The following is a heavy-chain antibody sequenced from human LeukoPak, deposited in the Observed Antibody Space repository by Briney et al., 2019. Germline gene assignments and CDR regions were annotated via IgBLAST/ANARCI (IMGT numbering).Heavy chain of an antibody. CDR2: ISWNSGSI. V-gene: IGHV3-9*01. CDR1: GFTFDDYA. CDR3: ARDQACSGGSCYSGGWFDP. Sequence: GGSLRLSCAASGFTFDDYAMHWVRQAPGKGLKWVSGISWNSGSIGYADSVKGRFTISRDNAKNSLYLQMNSLRAEDTAVYYCARDQACSGGSCYSGGWFDPWGQGTLVTVSS. J-gene: IGHJ5*02. D-gene: IGHD2-15*01.